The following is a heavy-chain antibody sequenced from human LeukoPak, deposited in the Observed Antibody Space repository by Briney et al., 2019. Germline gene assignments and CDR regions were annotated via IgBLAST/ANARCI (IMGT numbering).Heavy chain of an antibody. CDR3: VRDWDHFDFDS. CDR1: GFTFSTYW. V-gene: IGHV3-74*01. CDR2: IKGDGSHT. J-gene: IGHJ5*01. D-gene: IGHD1-26*01. Sequence: GGSLRLSCAASGFTFSTYWMHWVRQAPGKGLVWVSRIKGDGSHTIYADSVKGRFTISRDNAKNTLYLQMKSLRVEDTALYYCVRDWDHFDFDSWGQGTLVTVSS.